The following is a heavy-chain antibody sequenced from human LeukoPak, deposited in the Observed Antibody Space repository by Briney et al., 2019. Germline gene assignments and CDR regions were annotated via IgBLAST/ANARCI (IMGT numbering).Heavy chain of an antibody. J-gene: IGHJ4*02. D-gene: IGHD5-12*01. CDR3: ARSSLGTITAGPFDY. V-gene: IGHV1-18*01. Sequence: GASVKVSCKASGYTFSSYGIAWVRQAPGQRLEWMGWISGYNGNTNYAQKLQGRVSMTTDTSTTTAYMELRSLTSDDTALYYCARSSLGTITAGPFDYWGQGTLVTVSS. CDR1: GYTFSSYG. CDR2: ISGYNGNT.